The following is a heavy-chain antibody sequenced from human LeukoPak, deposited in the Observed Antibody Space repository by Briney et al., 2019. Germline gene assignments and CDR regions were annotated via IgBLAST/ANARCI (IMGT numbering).Heavy chain of an antibody. CDR2: ISGSGGST. CDR1: GFTFSSYA. Sequence: PGGSLRLSCAASGFTFSSYAMSWVRQAPGKGLGWVSAISGSGGSTYYADSVKGRFTISRDNTKNTLYLQMNSLRAEDTAVYYCAKGDYYDSRGAFDIWGQGTMVTVSS. J-gene: IGHJ3*02. CDR3: AKGDYYDSRGAFDI. D-gene: IGHD3-22*01. V-gene: IGHV3-23*01.